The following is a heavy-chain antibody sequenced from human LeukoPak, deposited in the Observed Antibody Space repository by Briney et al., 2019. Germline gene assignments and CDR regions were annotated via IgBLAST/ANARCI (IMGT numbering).Heavy chain of an antibody. Sequence: GGSLRLSCAASGFTFSSYSMNWVRQAPGKGLEWVSSISSSSSYIYYADSVKGRFTISRDNAKNSLYLQMNSLRAEDTAVYYCARDLLKLAEMATMGYGGWGQRTLVTVSS. D-gene: IGHD5-24*01. CDR1: GFTFSSYS. J-gene: IGHJ4*02. CDR3: ARDLLKLAEMATMGYGG. V-gene: IGHV3-21*01. CDR2: ISSSSSYI.